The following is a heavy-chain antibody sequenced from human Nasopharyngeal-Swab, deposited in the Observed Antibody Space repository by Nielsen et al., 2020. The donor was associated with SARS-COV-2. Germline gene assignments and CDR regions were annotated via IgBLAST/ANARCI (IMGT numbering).Heavy chain of an antibody. V-gene: IGHV4-59*01. J-gene: IGHJ4*02. CDR1: GGSFSGYY. CDR2: IYYSGST. D-gene: IGHD4-17*01. Sequence: SETLSLTCAVYGGSFSGYYWSWIRQPPGKGLEWIGYIYYSGSTNYNPSLKSRVTISVDTSKNQFSLKLSSVTAADTAVYSCARGPDYGDYFDYWGQGTLVTVSS. CDR3: ARGPDYGDYFDY.